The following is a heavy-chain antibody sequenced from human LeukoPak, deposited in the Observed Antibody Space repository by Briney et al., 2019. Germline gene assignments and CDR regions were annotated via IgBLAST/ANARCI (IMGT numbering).Heavy chain of an antibody. Sequence: PGGSLRLSCAASGFRVGSNYMSWVRQAPGKGLEWVSVIYSGGSTYYGDSVKGRFTISRDKSKNTLYLQMNSLRAEDTAVYYCAKHLALVGATTTYDYWGQGTLVIVSS. CDR1: GFRVGSNY. CDR2: IYSGGST. V-gene: IGHV3-66*04. D-gene: IGHD1-26*01. CDR3: AKHLALVGATTTYDY. J-gene: IGHJ4*02.